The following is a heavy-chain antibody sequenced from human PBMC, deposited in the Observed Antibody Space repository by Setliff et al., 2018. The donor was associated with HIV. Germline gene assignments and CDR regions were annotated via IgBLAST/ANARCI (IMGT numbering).Heavy chain of an antibody. CDR2: IRVDNGNT. D-gene: IGHD2-2*01. V-gene: IGHV1-18*01. CDR3: ARGYCSSNSCQEGFDY. CDR1: GYTFTSFG. Sequence: VSVKVSCKASGYTFTSFGITWVRQAPGQGLEWMGWIRVDNGNTIYAENLQGRVTMTTDTSTSTAYMELRSLRSDDTAVYFCARGYCSSNSCQEGFDYWGQGTLVTVSS. J-gene: IGHJ4*02.